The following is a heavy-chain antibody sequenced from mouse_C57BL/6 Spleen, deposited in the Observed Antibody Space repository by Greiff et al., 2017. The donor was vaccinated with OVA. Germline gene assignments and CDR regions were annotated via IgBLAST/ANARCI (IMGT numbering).Heavy chain of an antibody. V-gene: IGHV7-3*01. D-gene: IGHD2-4*01. CDR3: ARSYDYGTWFAY. J-gene: IGHJ3*01. CDR1: GFTFTDYY. Sequence: DVKLVESGGGLVQPGGSLSLSCAASGFTFTDYYMSWVRQPPGKALEWLGFIRNKANGYTTEYSASVKGRFTISRDNSQSILYLQMNALRAEDSATYYCARSYDYGTWFAYWGQGTLVTVSA. CDR2: IRNKANGYTT.